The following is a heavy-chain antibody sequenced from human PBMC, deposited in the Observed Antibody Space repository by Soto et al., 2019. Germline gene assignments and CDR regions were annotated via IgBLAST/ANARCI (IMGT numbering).Heavy chain of an antibody. V-gene: IGHV1-46*01. J-gene: IGHJ5*02. D-gene: IGHD2-21*02. CDR3: AGVTHPADWFDP. CDR1: GYTFTSYY. Sequence: QVQLVQSGAEVKKPGASVKVSCKASGYTFTSYYMHWVRQAPGQGLEWMGIINPSGGSTSYAQKFQGRVNMTRDTSTSTSYMELSRLRSEDTAVYYCAGVTHPADWFDPWGQGTLVTVSS. CDR2: INPSGGST.